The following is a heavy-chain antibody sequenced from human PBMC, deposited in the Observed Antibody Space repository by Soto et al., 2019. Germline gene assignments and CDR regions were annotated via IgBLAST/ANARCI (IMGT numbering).Heavy chain of an antibody. D-gene: IGHD2-21*01. CDR1: GGSVSSGSYY. CDR2: IYYSGST. J-gene: IGHJ3*02. V-gene: IGHV4-61*01. Sequence: QVQLQESGPGLVKPSETLSLTCTVSGGSVSSGSYYWSWIRQPPGKGLEWIGYIYYSGSTNYNPSPKSRVTISVDTSKNQFSLKLSSVTAADTAVYYCARESLMEVVVNASDIWGQGTMVTVFS. CDR3: ARESLMEVVVNASDI.